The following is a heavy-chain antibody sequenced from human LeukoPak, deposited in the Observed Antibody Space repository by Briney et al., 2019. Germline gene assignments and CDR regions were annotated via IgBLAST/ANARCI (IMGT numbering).Heavy chain of an antibody. J-gene: IGHJ6*03. V-gene: IGHV3-23*01. Sequence: PGGSLRLSCAASGFTFSSYAMSWVRQAPGKGLEWVSTISGSGGSTYYADSVKGRFTISRDNSKNTLYLQTNSLRAEDTAVYYCARRMVYYYYFYLDVWGKGTTVTVSS. D-gene: IGHD2-8*01. CDR3: ARRMVYYYYFYLDV. CDR2: ISGSGGST. CDR1: GFTFSSYA.